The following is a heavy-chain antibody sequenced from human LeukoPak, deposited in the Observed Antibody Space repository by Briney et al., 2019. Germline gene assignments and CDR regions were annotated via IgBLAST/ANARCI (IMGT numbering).Heavy chain of an antibody. V-gene: IGHV4-59*08. CDR3: APYYYGSGSTNWFDP. J-gene: IGHJ5*02. CDR1: GGSISGYY. CDR2: IYYSGST. Sequence: PSETLSLTCTVSGGSISGYYWSWIRQPPGKGLEWVGYIYYSGSTNYNPSLMSRLTISVDTSKNQFSLKLSSVTAADTAVYYCAPYYYGSGSTNWFDPWGQGTLVTVSS. D-gene: IGHD3-10*01.